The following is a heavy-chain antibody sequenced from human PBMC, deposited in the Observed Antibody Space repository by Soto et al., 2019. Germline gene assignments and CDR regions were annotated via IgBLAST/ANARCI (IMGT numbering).Heavy chain of an antibody. CDR1: GFSFDDYA. V-gene: IGHV3-23*01. CDR2: ISGSGDNT. Sequence: EVQLLESGGGLVQPGGSLRLSCAASGFSFDDYAMTWVRQAAGKGLEWVSAISGSGDNTYYADSVKGRFTISRDNSKNVLYLQFDSLRAEDTAVYYCAKGSYSGYDLACFDYWGQGTLVAVSS. CDR3: AKGSYSGYDLACFDY. J-gene: IGHJ4*02. D-gene: IGHD5-12*01.